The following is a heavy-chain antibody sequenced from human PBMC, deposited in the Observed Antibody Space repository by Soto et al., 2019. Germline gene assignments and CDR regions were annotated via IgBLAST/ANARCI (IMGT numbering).Heavy chain of an antibody. CDR2: IYYSGST. CDR1: GGSVSSGSYC. D-gene: IGHD5-18*01. V-gene: IGHV4-61*01. J-gene: IGHJ6*02. CDR3: ARWDTAMVMEIYGMDV. Sequence: SETLSLTCTVSGGSVSSGSYCWSWIRQPPGKGLEWIGYIYYSGSTNYNPSLKSRVTISVDTSKNQFSLKLSSVTAADTAVYYCARWDTAMVMEIYGMDVWGQGTTVTVSS.